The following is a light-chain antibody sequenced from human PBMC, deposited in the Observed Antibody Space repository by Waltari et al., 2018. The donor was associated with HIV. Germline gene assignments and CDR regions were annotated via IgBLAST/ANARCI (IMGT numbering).Light chain of an antibody. CDR2: EVI. CDR1: SSDVGAYNL. V-gene: IGLV2-23*02. Sequence: QSALTQPASVSGSPGQSITISCTGTSSDVGAYNLVSWYQKYPGKAPKLMIFEVIKRPSGVSHRFSGSRSGTTASLTISGLQTEDEGDYYCCSYSGTGVVFGGGTKVTVL. CDR3: CSYSGTGVV. J-gene: IGLJ2*01.